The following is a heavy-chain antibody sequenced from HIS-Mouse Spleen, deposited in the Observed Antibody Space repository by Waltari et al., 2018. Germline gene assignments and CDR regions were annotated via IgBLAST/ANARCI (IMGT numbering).Heavy chain of an antibody. Sequence: QVQLVQSGAEVKKPGASVKVSCKAFGYTFPSSGLSWGRPAPGQGLAWMGWVSAYNGNTNNAQKLQGRVTMTTDTSTSTAYMELRSLRSDDTAVYYCARDLYSGSYDAFDIWGQGTMVTVSS. CDR1: GYTFPSSG. J-gene: IGHJ3*02. CDR2: VSAYNGNT. V-gene: IGHV1-18*01. D-gene: IGHD1-26*01. CDR3: ARDLYSGSYDAFDI.